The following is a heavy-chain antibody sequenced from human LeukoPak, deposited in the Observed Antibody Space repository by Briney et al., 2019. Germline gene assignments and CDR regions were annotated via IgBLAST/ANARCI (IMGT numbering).Heavy chain of an antibody. Sequence: GGPLRLSCAASGFTFSSYAMSWVRQAPGKGLEWVSAISGSGGSTYYADSVKGRFTISRDNSKNTLYLQMNSLRAEDTAVYYCARIGTYYYGSGSYYPPNYWGQGTLVTVSS. CDR1: GFTFSSYA. D-gene: IGHD3-10*01. CDR3: ARIGTYYYGSGSYYPPNY. CDR2: ISGSGGST. V-gene: IGHV3-23*01. J-gene: IGHJ4*02.